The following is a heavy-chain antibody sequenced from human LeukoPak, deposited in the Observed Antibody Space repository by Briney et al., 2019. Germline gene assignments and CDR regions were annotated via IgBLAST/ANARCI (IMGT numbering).Heavy chain of an antibody. CDR2: ICCSGST. J-gene: IGHJ6*03. V-gene: IGHV4-59*01. CDR3: ARARYREYNYAYAGGYYYMDV. D-gene: IGHD5-18*01. CDR1: GDSLSPYY. Sequence: SETLSLTCTVSGDSLSPYYWSWIRQPPGKGLEWIGYICCSGSTNYNPSLKSGVTISVGTSKNQFFLELSSVTAADTAVYYCARARYREYNYAYAGGYYYMDVWGKGTTVTVSS.